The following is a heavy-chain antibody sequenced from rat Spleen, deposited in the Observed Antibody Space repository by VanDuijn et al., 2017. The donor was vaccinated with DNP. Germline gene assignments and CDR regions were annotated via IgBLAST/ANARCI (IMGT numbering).Heavy chain of an antibody. CDR2: IYYDGDT. J-gene: IGHJ3*01. V-gene: IGHV2-1*01. CDR3: TRGSMMGIRGFAY. Sequence: QVQLKESGPGLVQPSQTLSLTCTVSGLSLTSNGVSWIRQPSGKGPEWMGRIYYDGDTAYNSALKSRLSISRDTSKSQVFLKMNSPQTEDTAIYFCTRGSMMGIRGFAYWGQGTLVTVSS. D-gene: IGHD1-12*03. CDR1: GLSLTSNG.